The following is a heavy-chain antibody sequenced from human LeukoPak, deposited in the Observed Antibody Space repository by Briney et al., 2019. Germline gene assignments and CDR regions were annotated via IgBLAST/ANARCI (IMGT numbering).Heavy chain of an antibody. CDR1: GFTISSYG. J-gene: IGHJ4*02. Sequence: PGRSLRLSCAASGFTISSYGMHWVRQAPGKGLEWVAVISYDGSNKYYADSVKGRFTISRDNSKNTLYLQMNSLRAEDTAVYYCAKDFYQLLSPFDYWGQGTLVTVSS. CDR2: ISYDGSNK. V-gene: IGHV3-30*18. CDR3: AKDFYQLLSPFDY. D-gene: IGHD2-2*01.